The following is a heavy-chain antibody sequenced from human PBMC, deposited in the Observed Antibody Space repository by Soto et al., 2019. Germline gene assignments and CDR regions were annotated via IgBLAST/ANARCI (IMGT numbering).Heavy chain of an antibody. Sequence: QVQLQESGPGLVKPSQTLSLTCTVSGGSISSGGYYWSWIRQHPGKGLEWIGYIYYSGSTYYNPSLKSRVTISVDTSKNQFSLKLSSVTAADTAVYYCARAGSSTLDSPRALVRGAKNYYYYYMDVWGKGTTVTVSS. CDR2: IYYSGST. D-gene: IGHD3-10*01. V-gene: IGHV4-31*03. J-gene: IGHJ6*03. CDR3: ARAGSSTLDSPRALVRGAKNYYYYYMDV. CDR1: GGSISSGGYY.